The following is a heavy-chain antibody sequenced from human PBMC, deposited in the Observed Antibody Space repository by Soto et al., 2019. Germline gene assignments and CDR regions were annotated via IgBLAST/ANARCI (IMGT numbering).Heavy chain of an antibody. CDR2: INPSGGST. CDR3: ARPKGYCSSTSCYDQGYYGMDV. CDR1: GYTFTSYY. Sequence: ASVKGSCKASGYTFTSYYMHWVRQATGQGLEWMGIINPSGGSTSYAQKFQGRVTMTRDTSTSTVYMELSSLRSEDTAVYYCARPKGYCSSTSCYDQGYYGMDVWGQGTTVTVSS. D-gene: IGHD2-2*01. V-gene: IGHV1-46*01. J-gene: IGHJ6*02.